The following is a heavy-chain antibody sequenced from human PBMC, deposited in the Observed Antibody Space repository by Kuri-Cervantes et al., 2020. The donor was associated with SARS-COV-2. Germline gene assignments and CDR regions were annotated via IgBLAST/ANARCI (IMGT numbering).Heavy chain of an antibody. J-gene: IGHJ4*02. D-gene: IGHD6-13*01. V-gene: IGHV3-30*01. Sequence: GESLKISCVASGFALSAHNMHWVRQAPGKGLEWVAVMLYDGSNEYYADSVKGRFTISGDTSKNMLFLEVDSLRPDDTAVYYCAREEYPYYRSSWYFHKWGQGTLVTVSS. CDR2: MLYDGSNE. CDR1: GFALSAHN. CDR3: AREEYPYYRSSWYFHK.